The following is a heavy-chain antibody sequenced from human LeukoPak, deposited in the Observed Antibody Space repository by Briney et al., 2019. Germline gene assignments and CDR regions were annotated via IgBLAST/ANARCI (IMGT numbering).Heavy chain of an antibody. J-gene: IGHJ3*02. V-gene: IGHV4-34*01. CDR2: INHSGST. CDR3: ARGVVGYCSSTSCHTRLDALDI. Sequence: SVTLSLTCAVYGGSFSGYYWSWIRQPPGKGLEWIGEINHSGSTNYNPSLKSRVTISVDTSKNQFSLKLSSVTAADTAVYYCARGVVGYCSSTSCHTRLDALDIWGQGTMVTVSS. CDR1: GGSFSGYY. D-gene: IGHD2-2*02.